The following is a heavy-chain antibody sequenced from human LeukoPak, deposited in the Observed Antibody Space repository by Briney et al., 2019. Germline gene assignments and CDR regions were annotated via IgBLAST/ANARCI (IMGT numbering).Heavy chain of an antibody. J-gene: IGHJ4*02. D-gene: IGHD2-8*01. CDR2: ISSSSSTI. V-gene: IGHV3-48*01. Sequence: GGSLRLSCAASGFTVSSNYMNWVRQAPGKGLEWVSYISSSSSTIYYADSVKGRFTISRDNAKNSLYLQMNSMRAEDTAIYYCAKGLEVRGTKGVDYWGQGTLVTVSS. CDR3: AKGLEVRGTKGVDY. CDR1: GFTVSSNY.